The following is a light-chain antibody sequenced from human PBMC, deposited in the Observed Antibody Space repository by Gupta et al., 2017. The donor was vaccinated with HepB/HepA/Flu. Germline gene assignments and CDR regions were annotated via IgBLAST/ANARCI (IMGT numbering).Light chain of an antibody. CDR3: QQYTNWPLT. Sequence: EIVMTQSPATLSVSPGERATLSCRASQSVSSGFLAWYQQKPGQAPRLLIYDTSSRATGIPDRFSGSGSGTDFTLTNSSLQSEDFAVYYCQQYTNWPLTFGGGTKVEIK. CDR1: QSVSSG. CDR2: DTS. J-gene: IGKJ4*01. V-gene: IGKV3D-15*01.